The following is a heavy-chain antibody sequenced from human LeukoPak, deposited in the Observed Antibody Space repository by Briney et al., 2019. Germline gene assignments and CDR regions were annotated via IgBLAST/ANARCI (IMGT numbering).Heavy chain of an antibody. CDR2: ISYDGSNK. CDR1: GFTFSSYG. Sequence: GGSLRLSCAASGFTFSSYGMHWVRQAPGKGLEWVAVISYDGSNKYYADSVKGRFTISRGNSKNTLYLQMNSLRAEDTAVYYCAKDLDSGYAEEPPAYWGQGTLVTVSS. CDR3: AKDLDSGYAEEPPAY. D-gene: IGHD5-12*01. J-gene: IGHJ4*02. V-gene: IGHV3-30*18.